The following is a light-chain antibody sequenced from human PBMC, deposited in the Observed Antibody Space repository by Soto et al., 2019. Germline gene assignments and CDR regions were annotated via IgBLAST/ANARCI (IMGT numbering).Light chain of an antibody. CDR3: QQANSFPLT. J-gene: IGKJ4*01. Sequence: DIQMTQSPSSVSASVGDRVTITCRASQGISSWLVWYQQKPGKAPKLLIYAASSLQSGVPSRFSGSGSGTEFTLTISSLQPEDFAIYYCQQANSFPLTFGGGTKVEIK. CDR2: AAS. V-gene: IGKV1-12*01. CDR1: QGISSW.